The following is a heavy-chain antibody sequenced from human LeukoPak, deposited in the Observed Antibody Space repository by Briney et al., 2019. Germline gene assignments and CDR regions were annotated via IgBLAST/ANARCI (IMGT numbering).Heavy chain of an antibody. D-gene: IGHD6-19*01. V-gene: IGHV1-46*01. CDR1: GYTFTSYY. CDR2: INPSGGST. J-gene: IGHJ4*02. Sequence: ASVKVSCKASGYTFTSYYMHWVRQAPGQGLERMGIINPSGGSTSYAQKFQGRVTMTRDTSTSTVYMELSSLRSEDTAVYYCARPPVGIAVAGGWGTYYFDYWGQGTLVTVSS. CDR3: ARPPVGIAVAGGWGTYYFDY.